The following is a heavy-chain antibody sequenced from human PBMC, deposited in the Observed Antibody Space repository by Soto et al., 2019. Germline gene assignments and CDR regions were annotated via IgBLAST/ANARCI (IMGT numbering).Heavy chain of an antibody. Sequence: WVAXXSDDGTXXYTADSVKGRFTISRXXXXXXVYLQVNSLRIEDTAVYYCARRLTXXVTAMGYWGQGTPVTVSS. CDR2: XSDDGTXX. CDR3: ARRLTXXVTAMGY. J-gene: IGHJ4*02. V-gene: IGHV3-30*01. D-gene: IGHD2-21*02.